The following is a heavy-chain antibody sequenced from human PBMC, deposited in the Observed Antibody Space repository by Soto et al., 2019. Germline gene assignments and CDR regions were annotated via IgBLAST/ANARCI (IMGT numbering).Heavy chain of an antibody. Sequence: QGLEWMGWISAYNGNTNYAQKLQGRVTMTTDTSTSTAYMELRSLRSDDTAVYYCARDLLTIFGVVSPIWFDPWGQGTLVTVSS. CDR3: ARDLLTIFGVVSPIWFDP. CDR2: ISAYNGNT. D-gene: IGHD3-3*01. J-gene: IGHJ5*02. V-gene: IGHV1-18*01.